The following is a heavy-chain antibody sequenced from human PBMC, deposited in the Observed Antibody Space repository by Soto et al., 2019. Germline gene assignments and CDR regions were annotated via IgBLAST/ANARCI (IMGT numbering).Heavy chain of an antibody. J-gene: IGHJ4*02. CDR1: GFTFSSYG. V-gene: IGHV3-30*03. Sequence: GGSLRLSCAASGFTFSSYGMHWVRQVPGKGLEWVAVISYDGSNKYYADSVKGRFTISRDNSKNTLYLQMNSLRAEDTAVYYCARDSGYDYITAMVTGFDYWGQGTLVTVSS. D-gene: IGHD5-12*01. CDR2: ISYDGSNK. CDR3: ARDSGYDYITAMVTGFDY.